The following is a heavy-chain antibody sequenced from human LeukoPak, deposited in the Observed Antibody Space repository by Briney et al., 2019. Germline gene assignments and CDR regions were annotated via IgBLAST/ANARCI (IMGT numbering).Heavy chain of an antibody. J-gene: IGHJ5*02. V-gene: IGHV3-33*08. Sequence: GGSLRLSCAASGFTFSSYGMHWVRQAPGKGLEWVAVIWYDGSNKYYADSVKGRFTISRDNSKNTLYLQMNSLRAEDTAVYYCARAAPVVPAAIDWFDPWGQGTLVTVSS. CDR3: ARAAPVVPAAIDWFDP. D-gene: IGHD2-2*02. CDR1: GFTFSSYG. CDR2: IWYDGSNK.